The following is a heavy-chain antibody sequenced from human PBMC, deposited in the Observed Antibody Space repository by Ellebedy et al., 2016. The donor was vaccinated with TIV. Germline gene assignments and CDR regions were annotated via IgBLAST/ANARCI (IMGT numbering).Heavy chain of an antibody. CDR3: ARGIAVAGSSYYFDY. V-gene: IGHV3-23*01. CDR1: GFTFSNYA. D-gene: IGHD6-19*01. CDR2: ISGGVGST. J-gene: IGHJ4*02. Sequence: GGSLRLSCAASGFTFSNYAMSWVRQAPGKGLEWVSVISGGVGSTYYADSVKGRFTISRDNSKNTLYLQVNSLRAEDTAVYYCARGIAVAGSSYYFDYWGQGTLVTVSS.